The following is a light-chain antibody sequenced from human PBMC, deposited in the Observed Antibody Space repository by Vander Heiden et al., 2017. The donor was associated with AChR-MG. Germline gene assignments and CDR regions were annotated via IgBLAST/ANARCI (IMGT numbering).Light chain of an antibody. V-gene: IGKV3-20*01. J-gene: IGKJ4*01. CDR1: QSVSSSY. Sequence: EIVLTQSPGTLSLSPGERATLSCRASQSVSSSYLAWYQQKPGQAPRLLIYGASSRATGIPDRFSGSGYGTDFTLTISRLEPEDFAVYYCQQYGCSPPLTFGGGTKVEIK. CDR2: GAS. CDR3: QQYGCSPPLT.